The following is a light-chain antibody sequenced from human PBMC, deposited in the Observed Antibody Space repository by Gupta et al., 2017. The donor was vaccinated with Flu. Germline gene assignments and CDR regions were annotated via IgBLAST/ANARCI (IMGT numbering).Light chain of an antibody. J-gene: IGKJ1*01. CDR3: QQRSNWPRT. CDR2: DVS. CDR1: HSVSSY. V-gene: IGKV3-11*01. Sequence: PATLSLSTGTTSTLSFRASHSVSSYFALYLQKPRQAPRLLTHDVSNMAIGIPARFSCSSSGTDCTLTISSLVPQDFAVYYCQQRSNWPRTFGQGTKVEIK.